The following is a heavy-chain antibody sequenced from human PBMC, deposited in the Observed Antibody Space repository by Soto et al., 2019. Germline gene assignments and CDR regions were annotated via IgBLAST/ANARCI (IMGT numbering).Heavy chain of an antibody. V-gene: IGHV1-69*08. CDR1: GGTFSSYT. CDR3: ARERIGGYCGAGSYYHNWFGP. CDR2: IIPILVIA. D-gene: IGHD3-10*01. Sequence: QVQLVQSGAEVKKPGSSVKVSCKASGGTFSSYTISWVRQAPGQGLEWMGRIIPILVIANYAQTFQGRVTITADKSTSIAYMELSRLRSEDTVVYYCARERIGGYCGAGSYYHNWFGPWGQGTLVTVSS. J-gene: IGHJ5*02.